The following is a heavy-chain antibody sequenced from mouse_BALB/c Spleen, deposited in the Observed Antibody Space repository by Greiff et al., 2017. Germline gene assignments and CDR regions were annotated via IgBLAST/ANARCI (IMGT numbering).Heavy chain of an antibody. CDR3: TRYGYDGSFDY. V-gene: IGHV5-6-4*01. J-gene: IGHJ2*01. CDR1: GFTFSSYT. Sequence: VQLKESGGGLVKPGGSLKLSCAASGFTFSSYTMSWVRQTPEKRLEWVATISSGGSYTYYPDSVKGRFTISRDNAKNTLYLQMSSLKSEDTAMYYCTRYGYDGSFDYWGQGTTLTVSS. D-gene: IGHD2-2*01. CDR2: ISSGGSYT.